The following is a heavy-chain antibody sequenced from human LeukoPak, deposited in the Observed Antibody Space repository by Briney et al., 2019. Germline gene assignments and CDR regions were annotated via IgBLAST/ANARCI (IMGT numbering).Heavy chain of an antibody. CDR3: ARLRMTTVARGLVFDY. Sequence: SETLSLTCTVSGGSISSSSYYWGWIRQPPGKGLEWIGSIYYSGSTYYNPSLKSRVTISVDTSKNQFSLKLGSVTAADTAVYYCARLRMTTVARGLVFDYWGQGTLVTVSS. CDR1: GGSISSSSYY. CDR2: IYYSGST. V-gene: IGHV4-39*01. J-gene: IGHJ4*02. D-gene: IGHD4-23*01.